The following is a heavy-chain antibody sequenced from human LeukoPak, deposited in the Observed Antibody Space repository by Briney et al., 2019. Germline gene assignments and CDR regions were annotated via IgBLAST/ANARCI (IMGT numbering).Heavy chain of an antibody. J-gene: IGHJ5*02. CDR1: GGSISSYY. Sequence: SETLSLTCTVSGGSISSYYWSWIRQPPGKGLEWIGYIYYSGSTNYNPSLKSRVTISVDTSKNQFSLKLSSVTAADTAVYYCARQPLRTYDSSVGWFDPWGQGTLVTVSS. CDR2: IYYSGST. V-gene: IGHV4-59*08. D-gene: IGHD3-22*01. CDR3: ARQPLRTYDSSVGWFDP.